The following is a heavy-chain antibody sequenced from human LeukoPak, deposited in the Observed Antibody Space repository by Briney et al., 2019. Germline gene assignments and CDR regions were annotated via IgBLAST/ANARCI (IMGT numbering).Heavy chain of an antibody. V-gene: IGHV3-48*03. CDR1: GFTFSSYE. CDR2: ISSSGSTI. D-gene: IGHD4-17*01. Sequence: PGGSLRLSCAASGFTFSSYEMNWVRQAPGKRLEWVSYISSSGSTIYYADSVKGRFTISRDNAKNSLYLQMNSLRAEDTAVYYCARGDYCDLYWVDYWGQGTLVTVSS. CDR3: ARGDYCDLYWVDY. J-gene: IGHJ4*02.